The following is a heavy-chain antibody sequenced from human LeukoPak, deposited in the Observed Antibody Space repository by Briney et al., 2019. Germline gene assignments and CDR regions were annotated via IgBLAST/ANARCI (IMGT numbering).Heavy chain of an antibody. D-gene: IGHD6-6*01. J-gene: IGHJ4*02. CDR3: ASLPLSIAARPDS. Sequence: GGSLRLSCAASGFTFTTHWMSWVRQAPGKGLEWVANIKQDGSDKKYVESVKGRFTISRDNAKNSLYLQMNSLRADDTAVYYCASLPLSIAARPDSWGQGTLVTVSS. CDR2: IKQDGSDK. CDR1: GFTFTTHW. V-gene: IGHV3-7*01.